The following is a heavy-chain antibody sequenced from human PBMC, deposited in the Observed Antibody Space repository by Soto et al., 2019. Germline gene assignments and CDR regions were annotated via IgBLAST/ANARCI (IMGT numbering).Heavy chain of an antibody. CDR2: FYHTGRT. V-gene: IGHV4-61*01. CDR3: ARDFAYFES. CDR1: GGSFISGCYS. J-gene: IGHJ4*02. Sequence: QVQLQESGPGLVKPSETLSLTCTVSGGSFISGCYSWSWIRQPPGKGLEWIGYFYHTGRTSYNPSRKSRVSISMDTSKNPFSLNLDSVTAADTAVYFCARDFAYFESWGQGTLGTVSS. D-gene: IGHD3-3*01.